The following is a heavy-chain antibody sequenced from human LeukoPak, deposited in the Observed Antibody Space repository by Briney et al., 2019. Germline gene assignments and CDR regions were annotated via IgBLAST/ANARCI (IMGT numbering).Heavy chain of an antibody. CDR2: MNPNSGNT. CDR1: GYTFTSYD. D-gene: IGHD2-15*01. Sequence: ASVKVSCKASGYTFTSYDINWVRQATGQGLEWMGWMNPNSGNTGYAQKFQGRVTITRNTSISTAYMELSSLRSEDTAVYYCARLASTYCSGGSCYSPWFVPWGQGALVTVSS. J-gene: IGHJ5*02. V-gene: IGHV1-8*03. CDR3: ARLASTYCSGGSCYSPWFVP.